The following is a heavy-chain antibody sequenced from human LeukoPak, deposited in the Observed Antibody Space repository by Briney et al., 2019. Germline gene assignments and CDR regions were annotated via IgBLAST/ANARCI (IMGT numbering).Heavy chain of an antibody. CDR1: GFTFRSYW. CDR3: ARDHNYGSDY. D-gene: IGHD5-18*01. J-gene: IGHJ4*02. V-gene: IGHV3-7*03. Sequence: EGSLRLSCAASGFTFRSYWMSWVRLAPGKGLEWVANIKEDGSEKYYVDSVKGRFTISRDSAKNSLYLQMNSLRVEDTAVYYCARDHNYGSDYWGQGTLVTVSS. CDR2: IKEDGSEK.